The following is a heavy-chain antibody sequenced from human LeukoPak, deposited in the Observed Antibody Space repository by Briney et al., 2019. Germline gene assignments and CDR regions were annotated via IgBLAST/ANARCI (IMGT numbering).Heavy chain of an antibody. D-gene: IGHD2-15*01. CDR1: GFTFNSYA. CDR2: IFGSSGSA. CDR3: GKTTVGYSSGRYPGWPVDY. V-gene: IGHV3-23*01. Sequence: GGSLRLSCVASGFTFNSYAMYWVRQAPGKGLECISGIFGSSGSAHYADSVKGRFTISRDNSKTTVYLQLDSLRVEDTAVYYCGKTTVGYSSGRYPGWPVDYWGQGALVTVSS. J-gene: IGHJ4*02.